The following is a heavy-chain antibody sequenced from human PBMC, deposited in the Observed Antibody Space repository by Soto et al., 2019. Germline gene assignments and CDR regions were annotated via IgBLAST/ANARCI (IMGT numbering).Heavy chain of an antibody. CDR1: GFTLSNYG. D-gene: IGHD1-26*01. J-gene: IGHJ4*02. CDR3: AKARVRIVGANSFDY. V-gene: IGHV3-30*18. Sequence: HPGGSLRLSCVGSGFTLSNYGMHWVRQPPGKGLEWVALISDDGDKRYYADSVRGRLIISRDNSKDTLYLQMNSLGPDDTAVYFCAKARVRIVGANSFDYWGQGTPVTVSS. CDR2: ISDDGDKR.